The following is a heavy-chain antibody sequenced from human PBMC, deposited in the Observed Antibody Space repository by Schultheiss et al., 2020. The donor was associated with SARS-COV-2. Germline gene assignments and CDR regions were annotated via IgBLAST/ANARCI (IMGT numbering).Heavy chain of an antibody. CDR3: ARVSRLLPRDYYYYGMDV. CDR2: INPNSGGT. V-gene: IGHV1-18*01. D-gene: IGHD2-15*01. Sequence: ASVKVSCKASGYTFTSYGISWVRQAPGQGLEWMGWINPNSGGTNYAQKFQGRVTITADESTSTAYMELSSLRSEDTAVYYCARVSRLLPRDYYYYGMDVWGQGTTVTVSS. J-gene: IGHJ6*02. CDR1: GYTFTSYG.